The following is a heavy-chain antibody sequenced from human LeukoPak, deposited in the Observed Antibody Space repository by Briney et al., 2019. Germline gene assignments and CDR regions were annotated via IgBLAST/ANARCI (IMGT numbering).Heavy chain of an antibody. CDR2: ISWNSGSI. Sequence: PGGSLRLSCAASGFTFDDYAMHWVRQAPGKGLEWVSGISWNSGSIGYADSVKGRFTISRDNAKNSLYLQMNSLRAEETALYYCAKDFRCSSTSCYTGFDYWGQGTLVTVSS. J-gene: IGHJ4*02. CDR1: GFTFDDYA. V-gene: IGHV3-9*01. CDR3: AKDFRCSSTSCYTGFDY. D-gene: IGHD2-2*02.